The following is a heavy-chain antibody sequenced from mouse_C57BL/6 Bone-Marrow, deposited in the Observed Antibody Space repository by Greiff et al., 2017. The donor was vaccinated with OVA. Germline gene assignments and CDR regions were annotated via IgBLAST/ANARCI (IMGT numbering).Heavy chain of an antibody. CDR2: ISYSGST. CDR1: GYSITSAY. J-gene: IGHJ4*01. Sequence: EVQLVESGPGLAKPSQTLSLTCSVTGYSITSAYWNWIRKFPGTKLEYMGYISYSGSTYYTPSLKSRISITRDTSKNQYYLQLNSVTTEDTATYYCARGRLRLYYAMDYWGQGTSVTVSS. CDR3: ARGRLRLYYAMDY. V-gene: IGHV3-8*01. D-gene: IGHD2-4*01.